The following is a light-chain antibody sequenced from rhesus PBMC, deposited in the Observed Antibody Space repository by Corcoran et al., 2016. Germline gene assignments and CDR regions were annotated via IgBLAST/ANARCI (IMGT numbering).Light chain of an antibody. CDR2: NSS. Sequence: EIVMTQSPATLSLSPGERGTLSCRASLSVNSNLAWYQQKPGQAPRLLIYNSSNRATGTPDRVSGSGSGTDFTLTISSLEPEDVGVYYCQQESSWPLTFGGGTKVEIK. J-gene: IGKJ4*01. V-gene: IGKV3-35*01. CDR3: QQESSWPLT. CDR1: LSVNSN.